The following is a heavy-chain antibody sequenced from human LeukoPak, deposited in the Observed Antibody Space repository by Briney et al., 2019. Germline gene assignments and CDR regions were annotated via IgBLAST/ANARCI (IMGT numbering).Heavy chain of an antibody. V-gene: IGHV1-69*05. CDR3: ARDDWRYCSSTSCSPYMDV. D-gene: IGHD2-2*01. J-gene: IGHJ6*03. Sequence: ASVKVSCKASGGTFSSYAISWVRQAPGQGLEWMGGIIPIFGTANYAQKFQGRVTITTDESTSTAYMELSSLRSEDTAVYYCARDDWRYCSSTSCSPYMDVWGKGTTVTVSS. CDR2: IIPIFGTA. CDR1: GGTFSSYA.